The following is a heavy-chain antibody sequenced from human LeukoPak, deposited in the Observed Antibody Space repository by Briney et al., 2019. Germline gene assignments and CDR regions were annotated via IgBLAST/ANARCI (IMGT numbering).Heavy chain of an antibody. J-gene: IGHJ4*02. D-gene: IGHD4-23*01. V-gene: IGHV4-31*03. CDR3: AREGGNFDFDS. Sequence: SQTLSLTCTVSGDSINIHHHFWGWIRQHPGKGLEWIGYVNYVGSTFYNPSLKSRVTISLDTSKNQISLNLTTVTAADTAVYYCAREGGNFDFDSWGQGSLVTVSS. CDR1: GDSINIHHHF. CDR2: VNYVGST.